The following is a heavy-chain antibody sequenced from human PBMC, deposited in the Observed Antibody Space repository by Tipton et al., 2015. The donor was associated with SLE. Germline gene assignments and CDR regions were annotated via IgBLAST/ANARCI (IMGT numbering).Heavy chain of an antibody. CDR3: ARLCCIGAAGTGHFQL. D-gene: IGHD6-13*01. J-gene: IGHJ1*01. V-gene: IGHV4-39*07. Sequence: TLSLTCAVSGDSISSSSYYWGWIRQPPGKGLEWIGSIHYSGSIYHNPSLKSRVTLSLDTSKNQFSLRLSSVTAADTAVYYCARLCCIGAAGTGHFQLWGQGTLVTVSS. CDR1: GDSISSSSYY. CDR2: IHYSGSI.